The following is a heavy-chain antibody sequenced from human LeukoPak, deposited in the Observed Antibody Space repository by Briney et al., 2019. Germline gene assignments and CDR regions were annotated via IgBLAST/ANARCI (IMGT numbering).Heavy chain of an antibody. CDR3: ARISSGWPNWFDP. D-gene: IGHD6-19*01. V-gene: IGHV3-74*01. CDR2: IDNDGHGI. J-gene: IGHJ5*02. Sequence: GGSLRLSCAASGFTFSGYWMHWVRQGPEKGLELVSRIDNDGHGIVYADSVKGRFTTSRDNAKNTLYLQMNSLRVEDTAVYYCARISSGWPNWFDPWGQGTLVTVSS. CDR1: GFTFSGYW.